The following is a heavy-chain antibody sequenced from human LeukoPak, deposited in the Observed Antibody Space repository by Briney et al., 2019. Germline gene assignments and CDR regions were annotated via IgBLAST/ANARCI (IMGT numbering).Heavy chain of an antibody. CDR3: ARPDVDYRYFDL. Sequence: ASVKVSCKASGYTFTSYGISWVRQAPGQGLEWMGWINPISGGTIFAQKFQGRVTLTRDTSISTAYMELNSLRSDDTAVYYCARPDVDYRYFDLWGRGTLVIVSS. CDR2: INPISGGT. CDR1: GYTFTSYG. J-gene: IGHJ2*01. D-gene: IGHD1-14*01. V-gene: IGHV1-2*02.